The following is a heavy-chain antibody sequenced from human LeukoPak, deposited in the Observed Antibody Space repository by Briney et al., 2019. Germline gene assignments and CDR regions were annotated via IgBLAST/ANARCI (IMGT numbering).Heavy chain of an antibody. CDR1: GYTFTGCF. CDR2: IDPNSDSI. CDR3: ARSAYNYGYVYFDH. D-gene: IGHD5-18*01. J-gene: IGHJ4*02. Sequence: ASVKVSCKASGYTFTGCFIHYVRQAPGQGLEWMGWIDPNSDSIRYSETFKDSVTMTRDTSTNTAYMELSWLRSDDTAVYYCARSAYNYGYVYFDHWGQGTLVIVSS. V-gene: IGHV1-2*02.